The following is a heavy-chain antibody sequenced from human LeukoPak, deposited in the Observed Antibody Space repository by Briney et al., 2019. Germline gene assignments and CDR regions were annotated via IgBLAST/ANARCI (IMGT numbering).Heavy chain of an antibody. Sequence: PGGSLRLSCAASGFTFSSYSMNWVRQAPGKGLEWVSYISSSGSTIYYADSVKGRFTISRDNAKNSLYLQMNSLRAEDAAVYYCARGMITFGGVILYWGQGALVTVSS. CDR2: ISSSGSTI. CDR3: ARGMITFGGVILY. D-gene: IGHD3-16*01. V-gene: IGHV3-48*04. CDR1: GFTFSSYS. J-gene: IGHJ4*02.